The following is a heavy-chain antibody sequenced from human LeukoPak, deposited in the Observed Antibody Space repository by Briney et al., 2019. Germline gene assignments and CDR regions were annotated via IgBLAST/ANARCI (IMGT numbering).Heavy chain of an antibody. CDR3: ARDKAGTLAFDI. V-gene: IGHV3-7*01. J-gene: IGHJ3*02. CDR2: IRQDGSEK. CDR1: GFTFSSYW. Sequence: GGSLRLSCAASGFTFSSYWMSWVRQAPGKGLKTVANIRQDGSEKYYVDSVKGRFTISRDNAKNSLYLQMNSLRAEDTAVYYCARDKAGTLAFDIWGQGTMATVSS.